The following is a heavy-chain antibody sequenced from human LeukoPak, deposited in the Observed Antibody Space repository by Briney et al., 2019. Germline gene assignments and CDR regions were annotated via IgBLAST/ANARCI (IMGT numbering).Heavy chain of an antibody. Sequence: LRLSCAASGFTFSSYAMSSVRQAPGKGLEWIGEINHSGSTNYNPSLKSRVTISVDTSKNQFSLKLSSVTAADTAVYYCACLTTADAFDIWGQGTMVTVSS. J-gene: IGHJ3*02. CDR1: GFTFSSYA. CDR3: ACLTTADAFDI. CDR2: INHSGST. V-gene: IGHV4-34*08. D-gene: IGHD3-22*01.